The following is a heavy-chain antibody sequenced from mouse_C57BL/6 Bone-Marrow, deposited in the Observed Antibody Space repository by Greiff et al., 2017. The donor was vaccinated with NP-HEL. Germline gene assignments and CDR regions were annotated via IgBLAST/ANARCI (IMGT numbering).Heavy chain of an antibody. CDR3: ARERGYYGRYFDV. CDR2: INPYNGGT. V-gene: IGHV1-19*01. J-gene: IGHJ1*03. D-gene: IGHD2-1*01. Sequence: VQLQQSGPVLVKPGASVKMSCKASGYTFTDYYMNWVKQSHGKSLEWIGVINPYNGGTSSNQKFKGKATLTVAKSSSTAYMELNSLTSEDSAVYYCARERGYYGRYFDVWGTGTTVTVSS. CDR1: GYTFTDYY.